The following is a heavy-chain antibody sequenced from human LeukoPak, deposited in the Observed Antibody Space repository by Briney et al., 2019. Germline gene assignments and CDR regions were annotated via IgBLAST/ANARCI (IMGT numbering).Heavy chain of an antibody. CDR3: ARDLSGVTGYTYGRGIDY. J-gene: IGHJ4*02. V-gene: IGHV3-7*01. CDR2: IKKDGSEK. CDR1: GFTFSSYD. Sequence: GGSLRLSCAASGFTFSSYDMSWVRQAPGKGLEWVANIKKDGSEKYYVDSVKGRFTVSRDNAKTSLYLQMNSLRAEDTAVYYCARDLSGVTGYTYGRGIDYWGQGTLVTVSS. D-gene: IGHD5-18*01.